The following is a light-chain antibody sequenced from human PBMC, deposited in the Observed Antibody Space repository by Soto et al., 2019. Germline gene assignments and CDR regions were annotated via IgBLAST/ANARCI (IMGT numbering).Light chain of an antibody. V-gene: IGLV6-57*04. CDR3: QSYDRNTPVV. Sequence: NFMLTQPHSVSESPGKTVTISRTRSSGSIASSYVRWYQQRPGSAPTILISDDYERPSGVPGRFSGSIDRSSNSASLTITGLKTEDEADYYCQSYDRNTPVVFGGGTKLTVL. CDR1: SGSIASSY. CDR2: DDY. J-gene: IGLJ2*01.